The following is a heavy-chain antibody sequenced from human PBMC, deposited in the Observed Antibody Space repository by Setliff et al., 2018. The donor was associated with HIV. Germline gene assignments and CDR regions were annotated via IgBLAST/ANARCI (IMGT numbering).Heavy chain of an antibody. J-gene: IGHJ3*02. Sequence: SVKVSCKASGGTFSSHAINWVRQAPGQGLEWMGGIIPIVDKTNYAQKFQGRVAITADKSTITAYMELSSLRSEDTAVYYCAREPDYGIRDAFDIWGQGAMVTVSS. CDR1: GGTFSSHA. CDR3: AREPDYGIRDAFDI. D-gene: IGHD4-17*01. V-gene: IGHV1-69*10. CDR2: IIPIVDKT.